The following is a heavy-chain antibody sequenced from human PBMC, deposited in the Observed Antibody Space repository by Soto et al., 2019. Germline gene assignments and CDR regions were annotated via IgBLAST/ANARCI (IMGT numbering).Heavy chain of an antibody. CDR3: ARSEEDSDYYYYGMDV. J-gene: IGHJ6*02. D-gene: IGHD2-15*01. CDR2: TYYRSRWYS. V-gene: IGHV6-1*01. CDR1: GDTVSSNSVA. Sequence: SQTLSLTCVGSGDTVSSNSVAWNWVRQSPSRGLEWLGRTYYRSRWYSDYAVSVRSRIDINADTSINQVSLQLNSVTPEDTAVYYCARSEEDSDYYYYGMDVWGQGTTVTVSS.